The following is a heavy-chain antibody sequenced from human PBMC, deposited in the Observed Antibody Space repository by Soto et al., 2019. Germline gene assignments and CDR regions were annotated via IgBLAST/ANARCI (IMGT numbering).Heavy chain of an antibody. J-gene: IGHJ6*02. CDR3: AKDLFSFYYDTSGYNWRDYYYGVDV. CDR1: GFTFSSYA. D-gene: IGHD3-22*01. CDR2: ITDRADNT. Sequence: QLLESGGGLVKPGGSLRLSCAASGFTFSSYAMSWVRQAPGEGLELVAVITDRADNTYYADSVKGRFTISRDNSRDTLHLQLNSLRAEDTAIYYCAKDLFSFYYDTSGYNWRDYYYGVDVWGPGTTVTVSS. V-gene: IGHV3-23*01.